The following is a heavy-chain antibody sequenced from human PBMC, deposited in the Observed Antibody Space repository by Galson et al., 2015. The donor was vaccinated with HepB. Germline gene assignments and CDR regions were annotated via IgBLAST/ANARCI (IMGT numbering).Heavy chain of an antibody. Sequence: SVKVSCKASGYFFTGYNIHWVRQAPGQGLEWLGRINPNNGDTNSAQKFQDRVTMTRDTSVTTAYMELSNLKSDDMAVYYCALLVVRTESGGYYGMDFWGQGTTVIVSS. D-gene: IGHD2-21*01. CDR2: INPNNGDT. V-gene: IGHV1-2*06. CDR3: ALLVVRTESGGYYGMDF. CDR1: GYFFTGYN. J-gene: IGHJ6*02.